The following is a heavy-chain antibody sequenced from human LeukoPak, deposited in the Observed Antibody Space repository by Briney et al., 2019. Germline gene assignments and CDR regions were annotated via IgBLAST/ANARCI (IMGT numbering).Heavy chain of an antibody. CDR2: ISYDGSNK. J-gene: IGHJ4*02. D-gene: IGHD3-3*01. CDR3: ARGFWSGYYSPIFDY. V-gene: IGHV3-30-3*01. CDR1: GFTCSSYA. Sequence: GGSLRLSCAASGFTCSSYAMHWVRQAPGKGLEWVAVISYDGSNKYYADSVKGRFTISRDNSKNTLYLQMNSLRAEDTAVYYCARGFWSGYYSPIFDYSGQGTLVTVSS.